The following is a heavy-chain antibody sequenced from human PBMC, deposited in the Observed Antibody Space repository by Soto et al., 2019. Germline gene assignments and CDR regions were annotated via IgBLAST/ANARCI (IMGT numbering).Heavy chain of an antibody. CDR1: GGTFSSYA. CDR2: IIPIFGTA. D-gene: IGHD6-13*01. CDR3: ASGIAAAGTGHYYYGMDV. J-gene: IGHJ6*02. Sequence: QVQLVQSGAEVKKPGSSVKVSCKASGGTFSSYAISWVRQAPGQGLEWMGGIIPIFGTANYAQKFQGRVTITADESTSTAYMELSSLRSEDTAVYYCASGIAAAGTGHYYYGMDVWGQGTTVTVSS. V-gene: IGHV1-69*01.